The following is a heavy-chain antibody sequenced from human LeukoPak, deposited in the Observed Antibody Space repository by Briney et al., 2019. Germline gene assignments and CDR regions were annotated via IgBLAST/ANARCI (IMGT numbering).Heavy chain of an antibody. Sequence: SVKVSCKASGYTFTGYYMHWVRQAPGQGLEWMGWINPNSGGTKYAQKFQGRVTMTGDTSISTAYMELSRLRSDDTAVYYCARDRRTYDAFDIWGQGTMVTVSS. CDR2: INPNSGGT. CDR3: ARDRRTYDAFDI. J-gene: IGHJ3*02. CDR1: GYTFTGYY. V-gene: IGHV1-2*02.